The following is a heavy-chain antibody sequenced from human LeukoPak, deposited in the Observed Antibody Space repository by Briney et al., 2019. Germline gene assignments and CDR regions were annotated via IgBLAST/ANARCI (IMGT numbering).Heavy chain of an antibody. CDR3: ATYINWVAGDV. J-gene: IGHJ6*02. Sequence: GGSLRLSCAASGFTFSESWMTWVRQVPGQGLEWVAHINHEGGGIQYVDSVKGRFTISRDDAKGSVYLQMNSLRAEDTAIHHCATYINWVAGDVWGQGTTVIVSS. D-gene: IGHD1-1*01. CDR2: INHEGGGI. V-gene: IGHV3-7*01. CDR1: GFTFSESW.